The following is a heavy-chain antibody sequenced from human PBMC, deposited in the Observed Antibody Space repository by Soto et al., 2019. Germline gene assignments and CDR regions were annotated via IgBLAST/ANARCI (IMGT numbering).Heavy chain of an antibody. D-gene: IGHD4-4*01. CDR3: ARGLQLYYYYYGMDV. Sequence: SETLSLTCAVSGGSISSGGYSWSWIRQPPGKGLEWIGYIYHSGSTYYNPSLKSRVTISVDRSKNQFSPKLSSVTAADTAVYYCARGLQLYYYYYGMDVWGQGTTVTVSS. V-gene: IGHV4-30-2*01. CDR2: IYHSGST. CDR1: GGSISSGGYS. J-gene: IGHJ6*02.